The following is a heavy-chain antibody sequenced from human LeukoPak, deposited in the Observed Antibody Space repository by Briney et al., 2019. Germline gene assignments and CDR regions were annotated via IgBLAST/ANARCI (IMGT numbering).Heavy chain of an antibody. V-gene: IGHV4-39*02. CDR1: GGSISSSSYY. CDR2: IYYSGST. CDR3: ARDSYSIVDTAMKYFDY. D-gene: IGHD5-18*01. Sequence: SETLSLTCTVSGGSISSSSYYWGWIRQPPGKGLEWFGSIYYSGSTYYNPSLKSRVTISVDTSKNQFSLKLSSVTAADTAVYYCARDSYSIVDTAMKYFDYWGQGTLVTVSS. J-gene: IGHJ4*02.